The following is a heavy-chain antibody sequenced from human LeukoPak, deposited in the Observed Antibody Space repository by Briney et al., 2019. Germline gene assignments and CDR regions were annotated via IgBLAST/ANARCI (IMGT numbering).Heavy chain of an antibody. Sequence: ASVKVSCKASGGTFSSYAISWVRQAPGQGLEWMGGIIPIFGTANYAQKFQGRVTITADESTSTAYMELSSPRSEDTAVYYCARESSVGATHPYCFDYWGQGTLVTVSS. J-gene: IGHJ4*02. CDR1: GGTFSSYA. D-gene: IGHD1-26*01. CDR3: ARESSVGATHPYCFDY. V-gene: IGHV1-69*13. CDR2: IIPIFGTA.